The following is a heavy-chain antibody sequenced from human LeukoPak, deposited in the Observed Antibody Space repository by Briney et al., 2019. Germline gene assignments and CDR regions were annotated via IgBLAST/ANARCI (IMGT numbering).Heavy chain of an antibody. J-gene: IGHJ4*02. Sequence: GGSLRLSCAASGFTFSTYAMSWVRQAPGKGLEWVSAISGSGGSTYYADSVKGRFTISRDNSKNTLYLQMNSLRAEDTAVYYCAKALVGATTYFDYWGQGTLVTVSS. CDR2: ISGSGGST. V-gene: IGHV3-23*01. CDR1: GFTFSTYA. CDR3: AKALVGATTYFDY. D-gene: IGHD1-26*01.